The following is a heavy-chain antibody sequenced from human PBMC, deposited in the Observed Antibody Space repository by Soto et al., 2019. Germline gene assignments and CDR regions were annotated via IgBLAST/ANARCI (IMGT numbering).Heavy chain of an antibody. Sequence: GGSLRLSCAASGFTFSSYSMNWVRQAPGKGLEWVSSISSSSSYIYYADSVKGRFTISRDNAKNSLYLQMNSLRAEDTAVYYCAKVRGGVIGLDYWGQGTLVTVSS. CDR1: GFTFSSYS. J-gene: IGHJ4*02. V-gene: IGHV3-21*01. CDR3: AKVRGGVIGLDY. CDR2: ISSSSSYI. D-gene: IGHD3-16*02.